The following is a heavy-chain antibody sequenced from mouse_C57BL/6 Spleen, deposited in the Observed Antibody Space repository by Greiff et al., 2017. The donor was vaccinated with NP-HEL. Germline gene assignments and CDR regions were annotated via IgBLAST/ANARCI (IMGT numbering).Heavy chain of an antibody. D-gene: IGHD1-1*01. CDR3: TQAHYYGSSSWFAY. CDR2: IDPENGDT. Sequence: VQLQQSGAELVRPGASVKLSCTASGFNIKDDYMHWVKQRPEQGLEWIGWIDPENGDTEYASKFQGKATITADTSSTTAYLQLSSLTSEDTAVYYGTQAHYYGSSSWFAYWGQGTLVTVSA. V-gene: IGHV14-4*01. CDR1: GFNIKDDY. J-gene: IGHJ3*01.